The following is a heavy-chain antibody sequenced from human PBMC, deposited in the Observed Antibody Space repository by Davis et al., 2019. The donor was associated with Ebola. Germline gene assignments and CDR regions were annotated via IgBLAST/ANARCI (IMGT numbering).Heavy chain of an antibody. D-gene: IGHD4-17*01. Sequence: AGSLRLSCAASGFTDSSTYMRWVRPSPGKGLGSVSVIYIGGCTYYADSVKGRFTISRDNSKNTLYLQMNSLRAEDTAVYYCAREFAGDPLYYYYGMDVWGQGTLVTVSS. CDR1: GFTDSSTY. CDR2: IYIGGCT. J-gene: IGHJ6*02. V-gene: IGHV3-53*01. CDR3: AREFAGDPLYYYYGMDV.